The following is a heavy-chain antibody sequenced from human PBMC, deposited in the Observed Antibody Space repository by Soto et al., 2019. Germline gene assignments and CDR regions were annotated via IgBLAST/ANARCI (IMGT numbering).Heavy chain of an antibody. J-gene: IGHJ6*02. CDR3: ARIGRGYSYGRTGYYYYGMDV. CDR2: INHSGST. V-gene: IGHV4-34*01. D-gene: IGHD5-18*01. Sequence: SETLSLTCAVYCGSFSGYYWSWIRQPPGKGLEWIGEINHSGSTNYNPSLKSRVTISVDTSKNQFSLKLSSVTAADTAVYYCARIGRGYSYGRTGYYYYGMDVWGQGTTVTVSS. CDR1: CGSFSGYY.